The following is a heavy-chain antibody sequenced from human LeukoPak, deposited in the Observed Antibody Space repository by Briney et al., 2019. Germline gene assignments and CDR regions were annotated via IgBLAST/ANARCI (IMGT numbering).Heavy chain of an antibody. J-gene: IGHJ3*02. CDR1: GYSFTSYW. D-gene: IGHD4-17*01. CDR3: ARLFNDYGDSDI. CDR2: IDPSDSYT. Sequence: GESLRISCKGSGYSFTSYWISWVRQMPGKGLEWMGRIDPSDSYTKYSPYFQGHVTISADKSIGTAYLQWSSLKVADTAMYYCARLFNDYGDSDICGQGTMVTVSS. V-gene: IGHV5-10-1*01.